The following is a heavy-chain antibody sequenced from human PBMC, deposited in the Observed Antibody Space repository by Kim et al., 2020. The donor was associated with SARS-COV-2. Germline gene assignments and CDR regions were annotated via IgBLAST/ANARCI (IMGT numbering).Heavy chain of an antibody. CDR1: GGSISSSSYY. D-gene: IGHD6-19*01. CDR2: IYYSGST. V-gene: IGHV4-39*01. Sequence: SETLSLTCTVSGGSISSSSYYWGWIRQPPGKELEWIGSIYYSGSTYYNPSLKSRVTISVDTSKNQFSLKLSSVTAADTAVYYCARELSIAVAGPLAKYYYGMDVWGQGTTVTVSS. CDR3: ARELSIAVAGPLAKYYYGMDV. J-gene: IGHJ6*02.